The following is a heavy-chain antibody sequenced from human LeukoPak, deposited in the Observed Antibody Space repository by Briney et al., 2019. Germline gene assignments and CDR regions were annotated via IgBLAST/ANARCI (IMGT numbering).Heavy chain of an antibody. D-gene: IGHD6-19*01. CDR1: GYTFTSYG. CDR2: ISAYNGNT. Sequence: ASVKVSCKASGYTFTSYGISWVRQAPGQGLERMGWISAYNGNTNYAQKLQGRVTMTTDTSTSTAYMGLRSLRSDDTAVYYCARVGAVAGMRGYFDYWGQGTLVTVSS. V-gene: IGHV1-18*04. J-gene: IGHJ4*02. CDR3: ARVGAVAGMRGYFDY.